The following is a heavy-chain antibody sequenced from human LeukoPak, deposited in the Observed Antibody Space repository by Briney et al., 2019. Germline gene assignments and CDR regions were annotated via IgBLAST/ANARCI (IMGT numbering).Heavy chain of an antibody. D-gene: IGHD3-10*01. CDR1: GFTFSDYY. V-gene: IGHV3-66*01. Sequence: AGGSLRLSCAVSGFTFSDYYMSWIRQAPGKGLEWVSVIYTDGSTFYADSVKGRFTISRDNSKNTLYLEMNSLRAEDTALYYCATGHYRDTPGWGQGALVTVSS. J-gene: IGHJ4*02. CDR3: ATGHYRDTPG. CDR2: IYTDGST.